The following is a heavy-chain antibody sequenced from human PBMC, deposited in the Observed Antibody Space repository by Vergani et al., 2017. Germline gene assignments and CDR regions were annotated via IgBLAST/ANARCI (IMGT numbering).Heavy chain of an antibody. CDR2: IYYSGST. CDR3: ARGIAVAGTSSPRLVYYFDY. CDR1: GGSISSYY. Sequence: QVQLQESGPGLVKPSETLSLTCTVSGGSISSYYWSWIRQPPGKGLEWIGYIYYSGSTNYHPSLKSRVTISVDTSKNQFSLKRSSVTAADTAVYYCARGIAVAGTSSPRLVYYFDYWGQGTLVTVSS. J-gene: IGHJ4*02. V-gene: IGHV4-59*01. D-gene: IGHD6-19*01.